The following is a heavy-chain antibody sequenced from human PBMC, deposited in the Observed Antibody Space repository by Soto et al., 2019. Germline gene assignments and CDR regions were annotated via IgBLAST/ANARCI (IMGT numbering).Heavy chain of an antibody. D-gene: IGHD6-19*01. CDR2: IYYSGST. Sequence: TLSLTCPVSGGSISSSSYSLGWIRQSPGKGLEWIGTIYYSGSTNYNPSLKSRVTISVDTSKNQFSLKLSSVTAADTAVYYCARRYGSVFDYWGQGTLVTVSS. CDR1: GGSISSSSYS. V-gene: IGHV4-39*07. CDR3: ARRYGSVFDY. J-gene: IGHJ4*02.